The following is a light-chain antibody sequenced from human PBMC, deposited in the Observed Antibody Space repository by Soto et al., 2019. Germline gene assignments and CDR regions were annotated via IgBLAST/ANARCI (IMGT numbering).Light chain of an antibody. CDR3: QQYDAVVT. J-gene: IGKJ1*01. CDR2: GAS. V-gene: IGKV3-20*01. CDR1: QSLTNNY. Sequence: EIVLTQSPGPLSLSPGERATLSCRASQSLTNNYFAWYQQKPGRALRLLIDGASTRATGIPDRFSGSGSGTDFTLTISRLEAEDVAVYYCQQYDAVVTFGQGTKVEI.